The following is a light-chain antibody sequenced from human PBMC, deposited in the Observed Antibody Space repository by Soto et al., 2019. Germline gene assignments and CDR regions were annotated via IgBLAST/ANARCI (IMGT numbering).Light chain of an antibody. V-gene: IGKV1-8*01. CDR2: AAS. CDR1: QGVSSY. CDR3: QQYYSYPRT. J-gene: IGKJ1*01. Sequence: AIQMTQSPSSLYAYTGDGVNIXCRASQGVSSYFAWYQQKPGKAPKLLIYAASTLQSGGPSRFSGSGSVTDFTRTISCLQSEDFATYYGQQYYSYPRTFGQGTKVDIK.